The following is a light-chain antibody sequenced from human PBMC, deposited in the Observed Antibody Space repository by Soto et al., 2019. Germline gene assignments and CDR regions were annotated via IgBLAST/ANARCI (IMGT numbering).Light chain of an antibody. J-gene: IGKJ1*01. Sequence: DIPMTQSPSTLSASVGDRVTITCRASQSISSWLAWYQQKPGKAPKLLIYKASSLESGVPSRFSGSGSGTEFTLTISSLHPDDFAPYYCQQYKSYSWTFGQGTKVEIK. V-gene: IGKV1-5*03. CDR1: QSISSW. CDR2: KAS. CDR3: QQYKSYSWT.